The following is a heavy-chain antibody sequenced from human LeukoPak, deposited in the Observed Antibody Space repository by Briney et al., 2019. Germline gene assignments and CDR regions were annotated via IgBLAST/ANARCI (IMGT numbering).Heavy chain of an antibody. CDR2: MNPNSGNT. D-gene: IGHD2-15*01. CDR1: GYTFTSYD. V-gene: IGHV1-8*01. J-gene: IGHJ4*02. CDR3: ARRHGRCSDGSCYYPDY. Sequence: ASVTVSCKASGYTFTSYDINWVRQAIGQGLEWMGWMNPNSGNTGYAQKFQGRVTMTRNSSITTAYMELSSLRSEDTAVYYCARRHGRCSDGSCYYPDYWGQGTLVTVSS.